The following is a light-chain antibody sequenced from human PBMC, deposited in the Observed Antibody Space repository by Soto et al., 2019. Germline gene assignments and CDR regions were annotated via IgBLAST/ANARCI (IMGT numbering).Light chain of an antibody. Sequence: DIQMTQSPSSLSASVGDRVNITCRASQSISSYLNWYQQKPGKAPKLLVYAASRLQSGVPSRFSGTGSGTDFTLTISSLQPEDFATYYCQQYYSYPFTFGPGTKVDIK. V-gene: IGKV1-39*01. CDR3: QQYYSYPFT. J-gene: IGKJ3*01. CDR2: AAS. CDR1: QSISSY.